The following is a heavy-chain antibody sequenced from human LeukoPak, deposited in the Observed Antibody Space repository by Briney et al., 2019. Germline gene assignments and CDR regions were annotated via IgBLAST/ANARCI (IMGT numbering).Heavy chain of an antibody. CDR3: ARHQGVEWELLFDY. CDR1: GGSISSSGYY. D-gene: IGHD1-26*01. J-gene: IGHJ4*02. CDR2: IYYSGST. Sequence: SETLSLTCTVSGGSISSSGYYWGWIRQPPGKGLEWIGSIYYSGSTYYNPSLKSRVTISVDTSKNQFSLKLSSVTAADTAVYYCARHQGVEWELLFDYWGQGTLVTVSS. V-gene: IGHV4-39*01.